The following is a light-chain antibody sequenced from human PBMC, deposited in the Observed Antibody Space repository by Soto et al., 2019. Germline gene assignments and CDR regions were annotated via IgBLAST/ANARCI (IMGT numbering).Light chain of an antibody. CDR2: EAA. V-gene: IGKV3-20*01. CDR1: QSFSNNF. Sequence: EVVLTQSPGIMSLSPGERATLSCRASQSFSNNFLAWYQQKPGQAPRLLIYEAAKRATGTPDRFSGSGSGTDFPLTTSRLEPEDFAVYYCQRYSISPRAFGPGTKVEIK. CDR3: QRYSISPRA. J-gene: IGKJ1*01.